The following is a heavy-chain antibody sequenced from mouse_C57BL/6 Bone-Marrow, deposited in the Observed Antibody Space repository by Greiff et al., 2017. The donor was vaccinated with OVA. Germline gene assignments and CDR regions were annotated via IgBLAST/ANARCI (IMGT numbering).Heavy chain of an antibody. D-gene: IGHD1-1*01. CDR1: GYTFTSYG. CDR2: IYPRSGNT. V-gene: IGHV1-81*01. CDR3: ASRDYYGSSPYWYFDV. J-gene: IGHJ1*03. Sequence: QVQLQQSGAELARPGASVKLSCKASGYTFTSYGISWVKQRTGQGLEWIGEIYPRSGNTYYNEKFKGKATLTADKSSSTAYMELRSLTSEDSAVYFCASRDYYGSSPYWYFDVWGTGTTVTVSS.